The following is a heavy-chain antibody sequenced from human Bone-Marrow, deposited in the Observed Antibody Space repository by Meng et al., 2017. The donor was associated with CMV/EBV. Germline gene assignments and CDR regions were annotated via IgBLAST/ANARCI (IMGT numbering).Heavy chain of an antibody. J-gene: IGHJ2*01. CDR1: GFTFSSYW. D-gene: IGHD6-19*01. V-gene: IGHV3-74*01. Sequence: SGFTFSSYWLHWVRQAPGKGLVWVSRINSDGSSTSYADSVKGRFTISRDNAKNTLYLQMNSLRAEDTAVYYCARAGSGWYGGYFDLWGRGTLVTVSS. CDR3: ARAGSGWYGGYFDL. CDR2: INSDGSST.